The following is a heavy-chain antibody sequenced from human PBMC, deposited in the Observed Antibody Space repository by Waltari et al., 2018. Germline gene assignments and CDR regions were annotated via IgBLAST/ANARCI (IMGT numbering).Heavy chain of an antibody. CDR3: ARGPRAGVTTGLYYYYMDV. J-gene: IGHJ6*03. CDR1: GYTFTGNY. V-gene: IGHV1-2*02. D-gene: IGHD4-17*01. Sequence: QVQLVQSGAEVKKPGASVKVSCKASGYTFTGNYMHWVRQAPGQGLEWMGWINPNSGGTNYAQKFQGRVTMTRDTSISTAYMELSRLRSDDTAVYYCARGPRAGVTTGLYYYYMDVWGKGTTVTVSS. CDR2: INPNSGGT.